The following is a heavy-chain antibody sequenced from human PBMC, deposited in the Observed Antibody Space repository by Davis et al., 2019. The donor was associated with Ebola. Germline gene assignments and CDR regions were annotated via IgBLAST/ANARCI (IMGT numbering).Heavy chain of an antibody. D-gene: IGHD2-8*02. CDR3: VKTRSNWWNDALEI. J-gene: IGHJ3*02. CDR2: ISPDGSDK. Sequence: GESLKISCAASGISFSNYGMFWVRQAPGKVMEWVAVISPDGSDKNYADSGKGRFTISRDNSKNTLDLQMNSLRPEETAVYYCVKTRSNWWNDALEIWGRGTMVIVSS. V-gene: IGHV3-30*18. CDR1: GISFSNYG.